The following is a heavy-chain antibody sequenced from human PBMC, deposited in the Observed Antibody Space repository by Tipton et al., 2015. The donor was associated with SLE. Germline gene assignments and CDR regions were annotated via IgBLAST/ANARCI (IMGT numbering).Heavy chain of an antibody. D-gene: IGHD3-10*02. CDR3: ARGVRGYYDYSFMDV. CDR2: IYHSGGT. CDR1: GGSISSSNW. V-gene: IGHV4-4*02. Sequence: QLVQSGAEVKPSGPLSLTCAVFGGSISSSNWWSWVRQPPGKGLEWIGEIYHSGGTNYNPSLKRRVTMPIDTSGNQFSLKLTSGAAADTAVYYCARGVRGYYDYSFMDVWDKGNTVTISS. J-gene: IGHJ6*03.